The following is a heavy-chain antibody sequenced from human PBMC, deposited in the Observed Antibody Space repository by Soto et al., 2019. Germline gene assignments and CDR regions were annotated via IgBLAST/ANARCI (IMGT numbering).Heavy chain of an antibody. D-gene: IGHD1-26*01. V-gene: IGHV3-30-3*01. Sequence: QVQLVESGGGVVQPGRSLRLSCAASGFTLSSYAIHWVRQAPGKGLDWVAVISGDGSKKYYADSVKGRFTISRDNSKNTTYLQTNSLKVEDAAVYYCAKDHLASSGEWVALDCWGQGTLVTVSS. CDR1: GFTLSSYA. J-gene: IGHJ4*02. CDR2: ISGDGSKK. CDR3: AKDHLASSGEWVALDC.